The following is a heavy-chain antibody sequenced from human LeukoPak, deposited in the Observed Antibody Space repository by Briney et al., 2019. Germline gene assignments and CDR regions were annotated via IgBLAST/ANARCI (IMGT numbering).Heavy chain of an antibody. CDR1: GYTFTSYG. V-gene: IGHV1-18*01. Sequence: ASVKVSCKASGYTFTSYGISWVRQAPGQGLEWMGWISAYNGNTNYAQKPQGRVTMTTDTSTSTAYMELRSLRSDDTAVYYCARDFLWFGEDYCMDVWGKGTTVTISS. J-gene: IGHJ6*03. D-gene: IGHD3-10*01. CDR3: ARDFLWFGEDYCMDV. CDR2: ISAYNGNT.